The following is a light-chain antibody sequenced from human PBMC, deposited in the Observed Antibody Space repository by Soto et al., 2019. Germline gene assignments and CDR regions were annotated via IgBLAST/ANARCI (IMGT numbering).Light chain of an antibody. CDR2: QTS. V-gene: IGKV3-11*01. CDR1: QYINTR. J-gene: IGKJ1*01. Sequence: ENVLTQSTATLSSFPGDRVTLSCRASQYINTRLAWYQHRPGQAPRLLIYQTSIRAAGIPARFSASGSGTDFTLTISDVQPEDFALYYCHQRQSWPRTFGQGTKVDI. CDR3: HQRQSWPRT.